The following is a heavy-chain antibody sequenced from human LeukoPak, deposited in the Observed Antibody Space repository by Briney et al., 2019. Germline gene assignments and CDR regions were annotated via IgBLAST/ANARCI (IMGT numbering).Heavy chain of an antibody. CDR3: ARDHRPLDSSGWQVAYFQH. Sequence: ASVKVSCKASGYTFTSYGISWVRQAPGQGLEWMGWISVYNGNTNYAQKLQGRVTMTTDTSTSTAYMELRSLRSDDTAVYYCARDHRPLDSSGWQVAYFQHWGQGTLVTVSS. D-gene: IGHD6-19*01. CDR2: ISVYNGNT. V-gene: IGHV1-18*01. J-gene: IGHJ1*01. CDR1: GYTFTSYG.